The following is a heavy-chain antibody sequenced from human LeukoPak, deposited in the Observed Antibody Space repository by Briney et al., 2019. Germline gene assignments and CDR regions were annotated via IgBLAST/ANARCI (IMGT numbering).Heavy chain of an antibody. CDR2: IYYSGNT. V-gene: IGHV4-59*08. Sequence: SETLSLTCTVSGGSISSYYWTWIRQPPGKGLEWIGYIYYSGNTNQNPSLKSRVTISVDTSKNQFSLKLSSVTAADTAVYYCARLPGCSGADCFRAFDIWGQGTMVTVSS. J-gene: IGHJ3*02. D-gene: IGHD2-21*02. CDR1: GGSISSYY. CDR3: ARLPGCSGADCFRAFDI.